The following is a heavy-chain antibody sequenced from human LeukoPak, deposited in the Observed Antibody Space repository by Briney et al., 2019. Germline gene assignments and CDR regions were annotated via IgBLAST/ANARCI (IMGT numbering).Heavy chain of an antibody. CDR2: IIPIFGTA. J-gene: IGHJ5*02. CDR3: ARHTGSGSYYNRFINWFDP. D-gene: IGHD3-10*01. CDR1: GGTFSSYA. Sequence: ASVKVSCKASGGTFSSYAISWVRQAPGQRLEWMGGIIPIFGTANYAQKLQGRVTMTTDTSTSTAYMELRSLRSDDTAVYYCARHTGSGSYYNRFINWFDPWGQGTLVTVSS. V-gene: IGHV1-69*05.